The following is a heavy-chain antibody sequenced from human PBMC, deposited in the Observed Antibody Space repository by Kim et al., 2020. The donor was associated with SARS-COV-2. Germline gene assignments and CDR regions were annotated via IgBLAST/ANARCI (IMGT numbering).Heavy chain of an antibody. J-gene: IGHJ6*02. CDR3: ARLGIAVAGTVGRYGMDV. CDR1: GYSFTSYW. CDR2: IDPSDSYT. V-gene: IGHV5-10-1*01. Sequence: GESLKISCKGSGYSFTSYWISWVRQMPGKGLEWMGRIDPSDSYTNYSPSFQGHVTISADKSISTAYLQWSSLKASDTAMYYCARLGIAVAGTVGRYGMDVWGQGTTVTVSS. D-gene: IGHD6-19*01.